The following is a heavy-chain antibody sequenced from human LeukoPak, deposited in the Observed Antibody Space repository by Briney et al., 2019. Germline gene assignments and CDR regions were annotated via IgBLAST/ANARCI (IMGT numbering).Heavy chain of an antibody. V-gene: IGHV1-69*13. CDR2: IIPIFGTA. CDR3: AREDTYYDILTGYLSPPHAFDI. J-gene: IGHJ3*02. CDR1: GGTFSSYA. D-gene: IGHD3-9*01. Sequence: ASVKVSCKASGGTFSSYAISWVRQAPGQGLEWMGGIIPIFGTANYAQKFQGGVTITADESTSTAYMELSSLRSEDTAVYYCAREDTYYDILTGYLSPPHAFDIWGQGTMVTVSS.